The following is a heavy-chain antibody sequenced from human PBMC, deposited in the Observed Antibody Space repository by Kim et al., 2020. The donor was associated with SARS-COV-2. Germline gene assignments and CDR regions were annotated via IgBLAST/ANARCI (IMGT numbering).Heavy chain of an antibody. J-gene: IGHJ4*02. V-gene: IGHV3-11*06. D-gene: IGHD3-10*01. Sequence: GGSLRLSCAASGFTFSDYYMSWIRQAPGKGLEWVSYISSSSSYTNYADSVKGRFTISRDNAKNSLYLQMNSLRAEDTAVYYCAREGVFYGSGSYYNLNPPSDYWGQGTLVTVSS. CDR2: ISSSSSYT. CDR1: GFTFSDYY. CDR3: AREGVFYGSGSYYNLNPPSDY.